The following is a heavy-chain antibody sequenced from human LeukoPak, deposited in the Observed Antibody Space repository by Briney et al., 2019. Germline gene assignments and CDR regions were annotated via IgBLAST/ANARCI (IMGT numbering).Heavy chain of an antibody. CDR2: ISGSSSLI. CDR3: VRELGPFTGFDN. CDR1: GFTFSTYT. Sequence: GGSLRLSCAASGFTFSTYTMNWVRQAPGKGLKWVSYISGSSSLISYADSVEGRYSISRDNAKNTLDLQMISLRADDTAVYYCVRELGPFTGFDNWGQGTLVTVSS. D-gene: IGHD3-16*01. V-gene: IGHV3-48*04. J-gene: IGHJ4*02.